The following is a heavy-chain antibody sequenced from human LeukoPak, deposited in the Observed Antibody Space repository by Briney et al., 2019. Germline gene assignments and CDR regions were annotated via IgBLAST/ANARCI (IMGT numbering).Heavy chain of an antibody. CDR1: GFTFSSYA. Sequence: GGSLRLSCAASGFTFSSYAMSWVRQAPGKGMEWVSTISASGGSTYYADSVKGRFTISRDNSKNTLYLQMNSLRAEDTAVYYCAKETVPAEVYYYYYGMDVWGQGTTVIVSS. CDR2: ISASGGST. J-gene: IGHJ6*02. D-gene: IGHD2-2*01. CDR3: AKETVPAEVYYYYYGMDV. V-gene: IGHV3-23*01.